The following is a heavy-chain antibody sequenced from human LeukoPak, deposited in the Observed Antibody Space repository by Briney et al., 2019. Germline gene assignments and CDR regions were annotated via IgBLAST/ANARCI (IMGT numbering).Heavy chain of an antibody. CDR1: GFTFSSYG. D-gene: IGHD3-10*01. J-gene: IGHJ4*02. CDR3: AKDLRYYGSGPYYFDY. V-gene: IGHV3-30*18. Sequence: TGGSLRLSCAASGFTFSSYGMHWVRQAPGKGLEWVAVISYDGSNKYYADSVKGRFTISRDNSKNTLYLQMNSLRAEDTAVYYCAKDLRYYGSGPYYFDYWGQGTLVTVSS. CDR2: ISYDGSNK.